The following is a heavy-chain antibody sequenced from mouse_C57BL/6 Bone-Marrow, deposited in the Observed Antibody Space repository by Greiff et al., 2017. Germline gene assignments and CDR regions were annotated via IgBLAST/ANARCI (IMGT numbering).Heavy chain of an antibody. CDR3: ASRMTTAVGFGG. D-gene: IGHD1-2*01. CDR2: INPGSGGT. V-gene: IGHV1-54*01. CDR1: GYAFTNYL. Sequence: VQLQQSGAELVRPGTSVKVSCKASGYAFTNYLIEWVKQRPGQGLEWIGVINPGSGGTNYNEKFKGKATLTADKSSSTAYMQLSSLTSEDSAVYFCASRMTTAVGFGGWGTGTTDTVSS. J-gene: IGHJ1*03.